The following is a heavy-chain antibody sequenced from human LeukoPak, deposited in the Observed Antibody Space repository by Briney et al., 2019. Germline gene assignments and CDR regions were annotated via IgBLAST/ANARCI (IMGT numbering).Heavy chain of an antibody. CDR1: GFTFTSYA. CDR3: ARGRMAPDF. CDR2: ISESGVST. Sequence: PGGSLRLSCAASGFTFTSYAMSWVRQAPGKGLEWVSGISESGVSTYYADSVKGRFSISRDNSKNTVYMQMSSLRPDDTAIYYCARGRMAPDFWGQGTLVTVSS. D-gene: IGHD2-8*01. J-gene: IGHJ4*02. V-gene: IGHV3-23*01.